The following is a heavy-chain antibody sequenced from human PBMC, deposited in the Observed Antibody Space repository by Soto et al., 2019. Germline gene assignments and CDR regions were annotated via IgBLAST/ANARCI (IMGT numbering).Heavy chain of an antibody. V-gene: IGHV5-10-1*01. CDR2: IDPSDSYT. Sequence: PGESLKISCKGSGYSFTSYWISWVRQMPGKGLEWMGRIDPSDSYTNYSPSFQGHVTISADKSISTAYLQWSSLKASDTAMYYCARHFQYGSSGYYSDYWGQGTLVTVSS. J-gene: IGHJ4*02. D-gene: IGHD3-22*01. CDR3: ARHFQYGSSGYYSDY. CDR1: GYSFTSYW.